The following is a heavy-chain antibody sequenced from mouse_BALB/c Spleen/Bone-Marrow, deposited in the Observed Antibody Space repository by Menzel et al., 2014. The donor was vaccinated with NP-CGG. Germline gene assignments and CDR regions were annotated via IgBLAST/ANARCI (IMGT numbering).Heavy chain of an antibody. CDR3: AKNSYDIYYYAMDY. J-gene: IGHJ4*01. D-gene: IGHD2-3*01. CDR2: IWRGGST. Sequence: QVQLQQSGPGLVQPSQSLSITCTVSGFSLSSYGVHWVRQSPGQGLEWLGVIWRGGSTDYNAAFMSRLSITKDNSKSRVFFKMNSLQAEDTAIYYCAKNSYDIYYYAMDYWGQGTSVTVSS. CDR1: GFSLSSYG. V-gene: IGHV2-5*01.